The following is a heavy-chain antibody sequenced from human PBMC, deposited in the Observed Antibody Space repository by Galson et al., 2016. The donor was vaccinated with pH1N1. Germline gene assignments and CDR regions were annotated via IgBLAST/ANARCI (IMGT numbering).Heavy chain of an antibody. CDR3: ARHSPGRAVGVFDC. D-gene: IGHD6-19*01. CDR2: TYHRSKWFY. V-gene: IGHV6-1*01. CDR1: GDSVSSNSAA. Sequence: SGDSVSSNSAAWNWIRQSPSRGLEWLGRTYHRSKWFYNYAVSVQGRITINPDTSKNQFSLQLNSVTPEDTAVYYCARHSPGRAVGVFDCWGQGTLVTVSS. J-gene: IGHJ4*02.